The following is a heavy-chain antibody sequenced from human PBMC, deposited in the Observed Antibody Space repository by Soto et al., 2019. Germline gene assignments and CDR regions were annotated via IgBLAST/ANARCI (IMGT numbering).Heavy chain of an antibody. D-gene: IGHD6-13*01. CDR3: ARGRRSSWYGGVHYYFDY. CDR1: GGSISSGGYS. J-gene: IGHJ4*02. CDR2: IYHSGST. Sequence: SETLSLTCAVSGGSISSGGYSWSWIRQPPGKGLEWIGYIYHSGSTYYNPSLKSRVTISVDRSKNQFSLKLSSVTAADTAVYYCARGRRSSWYGGVHYYFDYWGQGTLVTVSS. V-gene: IGHV4-30-2*01.